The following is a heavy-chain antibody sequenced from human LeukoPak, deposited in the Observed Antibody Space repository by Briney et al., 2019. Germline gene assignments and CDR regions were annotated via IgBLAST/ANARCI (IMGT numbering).Heavy chain of an antibody. D-gene: IGHD3-3*01. CDR3: AREAQQFWSVGAMDV. J-gene: IGHJ6*02. CDR2: IKQDGSEQ. CDR1: GFTFSHYY. V-gene: IGHV3-7*01. Sequence: PGGSLRLSCAASGFTFSHYYMSWVRQAPGKGLEWVANIKQDGSEQFYLDSVKGRFTISRDNAKNALYLQMHSLRVEDTAVYYCAREAQQFWSVGAMDVWGQGTAVSVSS.